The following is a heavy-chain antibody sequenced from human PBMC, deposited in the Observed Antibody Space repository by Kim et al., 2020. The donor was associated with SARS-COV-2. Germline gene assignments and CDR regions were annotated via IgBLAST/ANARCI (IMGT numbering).Heavy chain of an antibody. CDR3: AKDHTSSWYLTRGMDV. J-gene: IGHJ6*02. V-gene: IGHV3-23*01. CDR1: GFTFSSYA. CDR2: ISGSGGST. Sequence: GGSLRLSCAASGFTFSSYAMSWVRQAPGKGLEWVSVISGSGGSTNYADSVKGRLTISRDNSKNTLYLQMNSLRAEDTAVFYCAKDHTSSWYLTRGMDVWGQGTTVTVSS. D-gene: IGHD6-13*01.